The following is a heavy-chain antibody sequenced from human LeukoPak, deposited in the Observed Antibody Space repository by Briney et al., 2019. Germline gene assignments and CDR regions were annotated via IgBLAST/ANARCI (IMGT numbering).Heavy chain of an antibody. V-gene: IGHV4-59*02. Sequence: SETLSLTCTVSGGSVSSHYWSWIRQPPGKGLEWIGYIYYNGDTNYNPTLKSRVTISVDTSKNQFSLKLNSVTAADTAVYYCARGSGWYADYWGHGALVTVSP. J-gene: IGHJ4*01. D-gene: IGHD6-19*01. CDR2: IYYNGDT. CDR3: ARGSGWYADY. CDR1: GGSVSSHY.